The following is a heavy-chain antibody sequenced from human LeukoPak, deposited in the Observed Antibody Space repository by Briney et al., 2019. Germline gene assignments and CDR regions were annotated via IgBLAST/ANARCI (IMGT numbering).Heavy chain of an antibody. V-gene: IGHV3-53*01. CDR3: ARGTYYYDSSGRDY. CDR1: GFTVSSNY. J-gene: IGHJ4*02. Sequence: GGSLRLSCAASGFTVSSNYMSWVRQAPGKGLEWVSVIYSGGSTYYADSVKGRFTISRDNSKNTLYLQMNSLRAEDTAMYYCARGTYYYDSSGRDYWGQGTLVTVSS. D-gene: IGHD3-22*01. CDR2: IYSGGST.